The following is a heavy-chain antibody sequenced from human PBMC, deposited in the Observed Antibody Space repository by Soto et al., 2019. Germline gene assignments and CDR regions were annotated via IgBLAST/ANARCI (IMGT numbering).Heavy chain of an antibody. CDR1: GGSFSGYY. CDR3: ARARAGGRYFCWGRLFDL. D-gene: IGHD3-9*01. J-gene: IGHJ4*02. V-gene: IGHV4-34*01. CDR2: INHSGST. Sequence: PSETLSLTCAVYGGSFSGYYWSWIRQPPGKGLEWIGEINHSGSTNYNPSLKSRVTISVDTSKNQFSLKLSSVTAADTAVYYCARARAGGRYFCWGRLFDLWGQGTLVTVSS.